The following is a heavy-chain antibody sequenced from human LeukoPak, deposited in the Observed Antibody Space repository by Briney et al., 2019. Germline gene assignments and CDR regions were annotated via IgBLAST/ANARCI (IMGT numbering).Heavy chain of an antibody. CDR2: IIPILGIA. J-gene: IGHJ5*02. V-gene: IGHV1-69*04. D-gene: IGHD2-2*01. CDR3: ARSLAGYQPLLIGWFDP. Sequence: GASVKVSCKASGGTFSSYAISWVRQAPGQGLEWMGRIIPILGIANYAQKFQGRVTITADKSTSTAYMELSSLRSEDTAVYYCARSLAGYQPLLIGWFDPWGRGTLVTVSS. CDR1: GGTFSSYA.